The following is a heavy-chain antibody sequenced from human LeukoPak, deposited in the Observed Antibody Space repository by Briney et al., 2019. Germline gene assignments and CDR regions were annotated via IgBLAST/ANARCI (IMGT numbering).Heavy chain of an antibody. Sequence: PGGSLRLSCAASGFTFSTFGMNWVRQAPGKGLECVSSITSTSSYIYYADSVKGRFTISRDDAKNSLYLQMNSLRAEDTAVYYCARGTYFHGLGRDAFDIWGQGTMVTVSS. J-gene: IGHJ3*02. D-gene: IGHD1-14*01. V-gene: IGHV3-21*01. CDR1: GFTFSTFG. CDR3: ARGTYFHGLGRDAFDI. CDR2: ITSTSSYI.